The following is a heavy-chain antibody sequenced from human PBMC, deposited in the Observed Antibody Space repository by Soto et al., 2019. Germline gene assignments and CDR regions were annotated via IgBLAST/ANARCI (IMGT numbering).Heavy chain of an antibody. Sequence: QEQLVQSGAEVKKPGSSVKVSCKASGGLFSSYPISWVRQVPGQGLEWMGGIIPVFQTAYYTQRFQARVTITADEATITAYMELSLLTSEDTGIYCCARGSSAYTWFDEFWGQGTLVTVSS. J-gene: IGHJ4*02. V-gene: IGHV1-69*01. D-gene: IGHD3-22*01. CDR2: IIPVFQTA. CDR1: GGLFSSYP. CDR3: ARGSSAYTWFDEF.